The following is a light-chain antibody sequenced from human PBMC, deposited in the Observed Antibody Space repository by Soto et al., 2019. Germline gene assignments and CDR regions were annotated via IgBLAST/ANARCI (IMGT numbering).Light chain of an antibody. CDR1: QGIGIY. CDR3: QKYNSAPLS. V-gene: IGKV1-27*01. J-gene: IGKJ4*01. Sequence: DIQMTQSPSSLSASFGDRVTMTCRASQGIGIYLAWFQQRPGNTPKLLIYASSTLQSGVPSRFSGSGSGTEFALTISSLQPEDVATYYCQKYNSAPLSFGGATRVEIK. CDR2: ASS.